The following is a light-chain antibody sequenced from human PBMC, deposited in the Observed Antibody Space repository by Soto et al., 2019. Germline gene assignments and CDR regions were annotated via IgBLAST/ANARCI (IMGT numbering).Light chain of an antibody. J-gene: IGKJ2*01. CDR1: QTISTY. CDR2: AAS. V-gene: IGKV1-39*01. CDR3: QQSQGIPYT. Sequence: DIQMTQSPSSLSASVGDRVTITCRASQTISTYLNWYQQKPGKAPKLLIYAASSLQSGVPSRFSGSGSGTDFTLTISSLQPEDFAIYYCQQSQGIPYTFGQGTKLEIK.